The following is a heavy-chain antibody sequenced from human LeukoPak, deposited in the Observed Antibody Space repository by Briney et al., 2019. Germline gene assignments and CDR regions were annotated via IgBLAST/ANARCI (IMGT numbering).Heavy chain of an antibody. J-gene: IGHJ4*02. Sequence: GESLKISCKGSGYTFTSYWIGWVRQMPGKGLEYMGIIHPGDSDTRYSPSFQGQVTISVDRSSTTAYLQWSRLRASDTAMYYCATHPGGLQSGFDNWGQGTLVTCSS. CDR1: GYTFTSYW. D-gene: IGHD5-24*01. CDR3: ATHPGGLQSGFDN. V-gene: IGHV5-51*01. CDR2: IHPGDSDT.